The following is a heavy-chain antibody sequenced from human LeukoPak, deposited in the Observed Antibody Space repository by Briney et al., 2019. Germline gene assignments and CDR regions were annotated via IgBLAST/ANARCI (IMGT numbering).Heavy chain of an antibody. J-gene: IGHJ4*02. D-gene: IGHD4-23*01. Sequence: GGALRLSCADSGFSFISYGMHWVRQAPGKGVERGAVISDDGSDKYYADSVRGGLTISRENPKNTLYLQRDSLRAGDRAGYFGATVPWSSSASFNSGGQGAL. V-gene: IGHV3-30*03. CDR2: ISDDGSDK. CDR3: ATVPWSSSASFNS. CDR1: GFSFISYG.